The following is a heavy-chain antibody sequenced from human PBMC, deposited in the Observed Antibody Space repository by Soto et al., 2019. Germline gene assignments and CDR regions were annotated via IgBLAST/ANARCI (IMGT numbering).Heavy chain of an antibody. V-gene: IGHV1-8*01. CDR1: GYTFTSYD. J-gene: IGHJ6*02. Sequence: ASVKVSCKASGYTFTSYDINWVRQATGQGLEWMGWMNPNSGNTGYAQKFQGRVTVTRNTSISTAYMELSSLRSEDTAVYYCASSSLDYYYYYGMDVWGQGTTVTVSS. CDR2: MNPNSGNT. D-gene: IGHD6-6*01. CDR3: ASSSLDYYYYYGMDV.